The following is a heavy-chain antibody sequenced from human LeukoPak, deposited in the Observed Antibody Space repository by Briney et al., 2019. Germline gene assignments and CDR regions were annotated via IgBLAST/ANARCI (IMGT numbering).Heavy chain of an antibody. CDR2: ISAYNGNT. J-gene: IGHJ4*02. V-gene: IGHV1-18*01. CDR1: GYTFTSYG. Sequence: ASVKVSCKASGYTFTSYGISWVRQAPGQGLEWMGWISAYNGNTNYAQKLQGRVTMTTDTSTSTAYMDLRSLRSDDTAVYYCARDPYSSGWYGYYFDYWGQGTLVTVSS. CDR3: ARDPYSSGWYGYYFDY. D-gene: IGHD6-19*01.